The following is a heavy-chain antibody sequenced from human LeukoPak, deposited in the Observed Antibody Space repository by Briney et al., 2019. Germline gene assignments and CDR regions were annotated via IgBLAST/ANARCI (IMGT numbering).Heavy chain of an antibody. CDR3: AKEGGGGDYYFDH. CDR1: GFTFDDYT. Sequence: GGSLRLSCAASGFTFDDYTMHWVRQAPGKGLEWVSLISWDGGSTYYADSVKGRFTISRDNSKNSLYLQMNRLRTEDTALYYCAKEGGGGDYYFDHWGQGTLVTVSS. D-gene: IGHD2-21*02. V-gene: IGHV3-43*01. J-gene: IGHJ4*02. CDR2: ISWDGGST.